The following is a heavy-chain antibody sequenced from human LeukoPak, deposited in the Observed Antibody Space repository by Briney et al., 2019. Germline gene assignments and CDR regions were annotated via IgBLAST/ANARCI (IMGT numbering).Heavy chain of an antibody. D-gene: IGHD3-22*01. CDR1: GFTFSSYE. V-gene: IGHV3-48*03. CDR3: ARVKYYYDSSGYYEYYFDY. J-gene: IGHJ4*02. Sequence: GGSLRLSCAASGFTFSSYEMNWVRQAPGKGLEWVSYISSSGNTIYYADSVKGRFTISRDNAENSLYLQMNSLRAEDTAVYFCARVKYYYDSSGYYEYYFDYWGQGTLVTVSS. CDR2: ISSSGNTI.